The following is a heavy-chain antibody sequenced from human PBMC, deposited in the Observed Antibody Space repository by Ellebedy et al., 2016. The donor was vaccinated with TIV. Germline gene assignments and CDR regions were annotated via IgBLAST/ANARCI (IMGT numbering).Heavy chain of an antibody. J-gene: IGHJ4*02. D-gene: IGHD3-3*01. CDR2: ISGSGGST. V-gene: IGHV3-23*01. CDR1: GFTFSSYS. CDR3: AKDPYDFWSGYGFDY. Sequence: GESLKISCAASGFTFSSYSMTWVRQAPGKGLEWVSAISGSGGSTYYADSVKGRFTISRDNSKNTLYLQMNSLRAEDTAVYYCAKDPYDFWSGYGFDYWGQGTLVTVSS.